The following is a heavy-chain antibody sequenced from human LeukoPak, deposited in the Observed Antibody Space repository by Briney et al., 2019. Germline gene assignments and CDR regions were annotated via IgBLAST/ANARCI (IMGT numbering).Heavy chain of an antibody. CDR2: IVVGSGNT. J-gene: IGHJ3*02. V-gene: IGHV1-58*02. D-gene: IGHD3-9*01. CDR3: AAIHYYDILTGYYKSAFDI. CDR1: GFTFTSSA. Sequence: GASVKVSCKASGFTFTSSAMQWVRQARGQRLEWIGWIVVGSGNTNYAQKFQERVTITRDMSTSTAYMELSSLRSEDTAVYYCAAIHYYDILTGYYKSAFDIWGQGTMVTVSS.